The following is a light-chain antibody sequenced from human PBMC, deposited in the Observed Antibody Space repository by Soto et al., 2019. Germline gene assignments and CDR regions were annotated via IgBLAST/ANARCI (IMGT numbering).Light chain of an antibody. CDR3: QQYNVYWT. Sequence: DIQMAQSPSTLSASVGDRVTITCRASQSIDIWLAWYQQKAGKAPKLLIYKASTLESGVPSRFSGSGSGTEFTLTSSRLQPVDVANYYCQQYNVYWTFGQGTKVEVK. J-gene: IGKJ1*01. V-gene: IGKV1-5*03. CDR1: QSIDIW. CDR2: KAS.